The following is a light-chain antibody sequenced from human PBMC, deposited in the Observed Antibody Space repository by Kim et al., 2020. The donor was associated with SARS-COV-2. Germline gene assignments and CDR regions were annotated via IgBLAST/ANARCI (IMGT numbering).Light chain of an antibody. V-gene: IGLV1-47*01. CDR1: RSNIASNY. J-gene: IGLJ2*01. Sequence: TEPPSASGTPGQRVTISCSGSRSNIASNYVYWYQQLPGTAPKLLIYYRFSGSKSGTSASLAISGLRSEDEADYYCAAWDDSLSGVVFGGGTQLTVL. CDR3: AAWDDSLSGVV.